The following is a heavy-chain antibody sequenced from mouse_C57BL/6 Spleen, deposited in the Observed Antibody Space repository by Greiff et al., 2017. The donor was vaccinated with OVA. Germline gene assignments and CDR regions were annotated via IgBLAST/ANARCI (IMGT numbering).Heavy chain of an antibody. CDR2: IDPSDSYT. Sequence: QVQLKQSGAELVKPGASVKLSCKASGYTFTSYWMQWVKQRPGQGLEWIGEIDPSDSYTNYNQKFKGKATLTVDTSSSTAYMQLSSLTSEDSAVYYCARTTTVVPDYWGQGTTLTVSS. CDR1: GYTFTSYW. J-gene: IGHJ2*01. V-gene: IGHV1-50*01. CDR3: ARTTTVVPDY. D-gene: IGHD1-1*01.